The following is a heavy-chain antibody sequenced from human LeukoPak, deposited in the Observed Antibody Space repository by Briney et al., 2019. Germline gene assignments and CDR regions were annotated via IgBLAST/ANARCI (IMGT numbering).Heavy chain of an antibody. CDR3: ARRGYSGSSGSFDI. CDR1: GGSISGSY. V-gene: IGHV4-4*08. Sequence: PSETLSLTCTVSGGSISGSYWSWIRQPPGKGLEWIAYMYNSGSTNYNPSLKSRVTISVDTSKNQFSLKLSSVTAADTAVYYCARRGYSGSSGSFDIWGQGTMVTVSS. CDR2: MYNSGST. J-gene: IGHJ3*02. D-gene: IGHD1-26*01.